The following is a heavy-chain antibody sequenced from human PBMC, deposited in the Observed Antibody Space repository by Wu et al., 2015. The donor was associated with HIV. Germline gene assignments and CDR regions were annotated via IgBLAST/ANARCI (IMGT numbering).Heavy chain of an antibody. J-gene: IGHJ3*01. CDR3: ARWEELQLGNSFDL. CDR1: GDTLNRST. CDR2: IIPLSGTI. V-gene: IGHV1-69*12. D-gene: IGHD1-1*01. Sequence: QVQLLQSGPEVRRPGSSVRISCKTLGDTLNRSTINWVRRAPGQGVEWVGGIIPLSGTINYAQKFQTRVTITADESTATAHLEVNSLRHEDTAMYYCARWEELQLGNSFDLWGLGTMVIVSS.